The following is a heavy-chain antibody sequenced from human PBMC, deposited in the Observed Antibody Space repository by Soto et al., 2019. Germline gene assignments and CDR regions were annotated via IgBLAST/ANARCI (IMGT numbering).Heavy chain of an antibody. D-gene: IGHD3-10*01. J-gene: IGHJ5*02. CDR2: ISAYNGNT. CDR1: GYTFTSYG. Sequence: ASVKVSCKASGYTFTSYGISWVRQAPGQGLEWMGWISAYNGNTDYAQKLQGRVTMTTDTSTSTAYMELRSLRSDDTAVYYCARDFRDLDTMVRGVIRTRSWCDPWGQGTLVTVSS. V-gene: IGHV1-18*01. CDR3: ARDFRDLDTMVRGVIRTRSWCDP.